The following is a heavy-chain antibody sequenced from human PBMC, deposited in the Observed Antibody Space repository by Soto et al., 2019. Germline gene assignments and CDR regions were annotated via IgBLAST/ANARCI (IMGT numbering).Heavy chain of an antibody. V-gene: IGHV3-11*01. Sequence: GGSLRLSCAASGFTFSDYYMSWIRQAPGKGLEWVSYISSSGSTIYYADSVKGRFTISRDNAKNSLYLQMNSLRAEDPAVYYCAREMEDCTNGVCYFYFDYWGQGALVTVSS. CDR1: GFTFSDYY. CDR3: AREMEDCTNGVCYFYFDY. J-gene: IGHJ4*02. D-gene: IGHD2-8*01. CDR2: ISSSGSTI.